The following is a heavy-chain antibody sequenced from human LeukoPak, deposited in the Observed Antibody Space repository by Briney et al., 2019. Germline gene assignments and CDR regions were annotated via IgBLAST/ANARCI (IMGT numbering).Heavy chain of an antibody. Sequence: ASVKVSCKVSGYKFTDYGVNWVRQAPGQGLEWMGWVSGIDGNTKYARNLQGRVTMTRDTSTSTAFMELRSLTSDDTAIYYCARPGSDRARGWGYFDSWGKGTLVTVSS. V-gene: IGHV1-18*01. CDR3: ARPGSDRARGWGYFDS. CDR1: GYKFTDYG. D-gene: IGHD3-10*01. J-gene: IGHJ4*02. CDR2: VSGIDGNT.